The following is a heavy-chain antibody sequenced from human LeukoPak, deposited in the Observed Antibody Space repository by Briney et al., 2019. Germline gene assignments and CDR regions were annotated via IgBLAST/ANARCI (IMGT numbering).Heavy chain of an antibody. D-gene: IGHD6-19*01. CDR2: INHSGST. CDR3: ATGAVAGSFDI. V-gene: IGHV4-34*01. J-gene: IGHJ3*02. Sequence: NSSETLSLTCAVYGGSFSGHYWSWIRQPPGKGLEWIGEINHSGSTNYNPSLKSRVTISVDTSKNQFSLKLSSVTAADTAVYYCATGAVAGSFDIWGQGTMLIVSS. CDR1: GGSFSGHY.